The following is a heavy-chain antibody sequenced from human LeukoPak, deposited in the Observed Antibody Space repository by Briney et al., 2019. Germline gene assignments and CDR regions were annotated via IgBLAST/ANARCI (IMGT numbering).Heavy chain of an antibody. J-gene: IGHJ6*02. Sequence: PSETLSLTCTVSGGSISSSSYFWGWIRQPPGKGLEWIGSIYYSGSTYYNPSLKSRVTISVDTSKNQFSLKPSSVTAADTAVYYCAHYGDPSYYYYGMDVWGQGTTVTVSS. V-gene: IGHV4-39*01. CDR1: GGSISSSSYF. CDR2: IYYSGST. D-gene: IGHD4-17*01. CDR3: AHYGDPSYYYYGMDV.